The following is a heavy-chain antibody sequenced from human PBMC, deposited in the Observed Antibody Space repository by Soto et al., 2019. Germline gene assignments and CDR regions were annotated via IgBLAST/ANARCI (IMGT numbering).Heavy chain of an antibody. CDR1: GNLFDTYG. Sequence: QVHLLQSGAEVKKPGASVKVSCKASGNLFDTYGISWVRQAPGQGLEWLGWTPPNNGNTNYAQKVQGRITMTTDTSTSAAYMEVRNLRADDTAVYYCAKMAHCSSGSCSSRHLAFWGQGTLVSVSS. CDR2: TPPNNGNT. CDR3: AKMAHCSSGSCSSRHLAF. V-gene: IGHV1-18*01. D-gene: IGHD2-15*01. J-gene: IGHJ4*02.